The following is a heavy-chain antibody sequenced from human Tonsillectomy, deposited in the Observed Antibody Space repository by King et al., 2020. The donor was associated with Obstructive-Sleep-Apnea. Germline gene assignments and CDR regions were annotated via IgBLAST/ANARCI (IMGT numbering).Heavy chain of an antibody. CDR2: IYSGGST. V-gene: IGHV3-53*04. D-gene: IGHD6-13*01. Sequence: VQLVESGGGLVQPGGSLRLSCVASGLTVSNNYMSWVRQAPGKGLEWGSVIYSGGSTYYADSVKGRFTIPRHSSKNTLYLQMNSLRVEDTAVYYCARDHPNTSSSSWYRGDAFDIWGQGTMVTVSS. CDR1: GLTVSNNY. J-gene: IGHJ3*02. CDR3: ARDHPNTSSSSWYRGDAFDI.